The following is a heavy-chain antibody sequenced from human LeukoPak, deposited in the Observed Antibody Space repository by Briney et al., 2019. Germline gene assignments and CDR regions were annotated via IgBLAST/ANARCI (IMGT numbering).Heavy chain of an antibody. CDR3: ARDRAQFGELLAILYYFDY. V-gene: IGHV3-30-3*01. Sequence: GGSLRLSCAASGFTFSSYAMHWVRQAPGKGLEWVAVISYDGSNKYYADSVKGRFTISRDNSKNTLYLQMNSLRAEDTAVYYCARDRAQFGELLAILYYFDYWGQGTLVTVSS. D-gene: IGHD3-10*01. CDR2: ISYDGSNK. CDR1: GFTFSSYA. J-gene: IGHJ4*02.